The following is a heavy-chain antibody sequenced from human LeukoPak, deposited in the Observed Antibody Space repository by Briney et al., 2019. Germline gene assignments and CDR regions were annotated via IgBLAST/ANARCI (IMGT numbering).Heavy chain of an antibody. Sequence: ASVKVSCKASGYTFTGYYIHWVRQAPGQGLEWMGWVNPNSGGTNYAQKFQGRVTMARDTSISTGYMELSRLTSDDTAIYYCSRDATSSGSNAYKWFDPWSQGTLVSVSS. CDR2: VNPNSGGT. V-gene: IGHV1-2*02. D-gene: IGHD1-26*01. J-gene: IGHJ5*02. CDR3: SRDATSSGSNAYKWFDP. CDR1: GYTFTGYY.